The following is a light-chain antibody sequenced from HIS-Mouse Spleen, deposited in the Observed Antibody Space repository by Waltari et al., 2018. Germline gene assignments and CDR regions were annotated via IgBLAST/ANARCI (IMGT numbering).Light chain of an antibody. V-gene: IGKV3-11*01. CDR2: YAS. J-gene: IGKJ4*01. Sequence: LSPGERATLSCRASQSVSSYLAWYQQKPGQAPRLLIYYASPRSPLLPASFSGSGSGTDFTLTISLLPPSFFSFSFFPPLFPFPLTFGGGTKVEI. CDR1: QSVSSY. CDR3: PPLFPFPLT.